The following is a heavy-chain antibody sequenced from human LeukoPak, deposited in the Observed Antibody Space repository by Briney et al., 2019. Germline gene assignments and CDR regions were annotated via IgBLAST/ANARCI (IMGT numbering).Heavy chain of an antibody. J-gene: IGHJ6*03. D-gene: IGHD4-11*01. CDR2: ISSSSSYI. CDR1: GFTFSSYS. CDR3: TREVLDYKGYYMDV. V-gene: IGHV3-21*01. Sequence: PGGSLRLSCAASGFTFSSYSMNWVRQAPGKGLEWVSSISSSSSYIYYADSVKGRFTISRDNAKNSLYLQMNSLRAEDTAVYYCTREVLDYKGYYMDVWGKGTTVTVSS.